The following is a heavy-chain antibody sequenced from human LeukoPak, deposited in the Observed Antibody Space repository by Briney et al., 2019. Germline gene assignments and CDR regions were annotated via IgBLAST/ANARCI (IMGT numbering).Heavy chain of an antibody. J-gene: IGHJ4*02. Sequence: PSETLSLTCTVSGYSISSGYYWGWIRQPPGKGLEWIGSIYHSGSTYYNPSLKSRVTISVDTSKNQFSLKLSSVTAADTAVYYCARDLGYCSGGSCYTGSYYFDYWGQGTLVTVSS. V-gene: IGHV4-38-2*02. CDR1: GYSISSGYY. CDR3: ARDLGYCSGGSCYTGSYYFDY. CDR2: IYHSGST. D-gene: IGHD2-15*01.